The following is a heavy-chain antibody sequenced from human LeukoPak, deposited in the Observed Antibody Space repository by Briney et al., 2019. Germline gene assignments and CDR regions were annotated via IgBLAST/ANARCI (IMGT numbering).Heavy chain of an antibody. J-gene: IGHJ4*02. D-gene: IGHD6-13*01. CDR1: GFTFSSYW. Sequence: GGTLRLSCAASGFTFSSYWMSWVRQAPGKGLEWVANMKYDGSEKYYVDSVKGRFTISRDNAKNSLYLQMNSLRAEDTAVYYCARDIEAAGLFLDYWGQGTLVTVSS. V-gene: IGHV3-7*01. CDR2: MKYDGSEK. CDR3: ARDIEAAGLFLDY.